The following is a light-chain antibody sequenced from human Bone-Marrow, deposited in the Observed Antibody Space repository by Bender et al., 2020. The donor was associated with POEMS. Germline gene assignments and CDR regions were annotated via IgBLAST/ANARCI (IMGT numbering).Light chain of an antibody. V-gene: IGLV3-25*03. CDR1: VLPKQY. Sequence: SDELTQPPSVSVSPGQTARITCSGDVLPKQYSYWYQQKPGQAPVLVMSKDTERPSGIPERFSGSSSGTTVTLTISGVQAEDEADYYCQSADSVVIFGGGTKLTVL. CDR2: KDT. CDR3: QSADSVVI. J-gene: IGLJ2*01.